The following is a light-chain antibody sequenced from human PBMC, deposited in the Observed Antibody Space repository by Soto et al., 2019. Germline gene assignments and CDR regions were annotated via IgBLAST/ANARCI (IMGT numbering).Light chain of an antibody. V-gene: IGKV1-27*01. CDR2: AAS. CDR1: QGISNY. Sequence: DIQMTQSPSSLSASVRDRVTITCRASQGISNYLAWYQQKPGKVPKLLIYAASTLQSGVPSGFSGSGSGTDFTITISRLQPEDFGTYYSQKYDSSPWTFGQGTKVEIK. CDR3: QKYDSSPWT. J-gene: IGKJ1*01.